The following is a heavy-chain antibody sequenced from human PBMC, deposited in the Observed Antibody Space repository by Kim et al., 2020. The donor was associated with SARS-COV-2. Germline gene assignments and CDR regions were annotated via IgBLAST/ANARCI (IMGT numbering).Heavy chain of an antibody. Sequence: PSLKSRVTISVDTSKNQFSLKLSSVTAADTAVYYCAREDGDYVGSAFDIWGQGTMVTVSS. CDR3: AREDGDYVGSAFDI. J-gene: IGHJ3*02. D-gene: IGHD4-17*01. V-gene: IGHV4-59*01.